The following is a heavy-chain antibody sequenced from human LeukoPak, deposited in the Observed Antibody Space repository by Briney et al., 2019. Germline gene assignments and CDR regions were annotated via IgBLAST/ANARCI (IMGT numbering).Heavy chain of an antibody. CDR1: GGSISSGGYY. V-gene: IGHV4-31*03. D-gene: IGHD2-2*01. CDR2: IYYSGST. J-gene: IGHJ3*02. CDR3: ATVTRTLHCSSTSCLTGPNAFDI. Sequence: PSETLSLTCTVSGGSISSGGYYWSWIRQHPGKGLEWIGYIYYSGSTYYNPSLKSRVTISVDTSKNQFSLKLSSVTAADTAVYYCATVTRTLHCSSTSCLTGPNAFDIWGQGTMVTVSS.